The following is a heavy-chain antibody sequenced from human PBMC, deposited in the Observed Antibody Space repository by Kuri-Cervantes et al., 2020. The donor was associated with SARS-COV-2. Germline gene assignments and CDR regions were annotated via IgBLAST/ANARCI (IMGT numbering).Heavy chain of an antibody. CDR2: IYTSGST. CDR3: ARRESSRAFDY. V-gene: IGHV4-4*07. D-gene: IGHD6-6*01. J-gene: IGHJ4*02. Sequence: SETLSLTCTVSGGSISSYYWSWIRQPAGKGLEWIGRIYTSGSTNYNPSLKSRVTISVDTSKNQFSLKLSSVTAADMAVYYCARRESSRAFDYWGQGTLVTVSS. CDR1: GGSISSYY.